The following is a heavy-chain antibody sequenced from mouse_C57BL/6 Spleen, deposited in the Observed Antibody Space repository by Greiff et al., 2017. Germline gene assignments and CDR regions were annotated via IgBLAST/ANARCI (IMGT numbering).Heavy chain of an antibody. CDR3: TREDPYYDYEEYYFDY. J-gene: IGHJ2*01. CDR2: IYPGNSDT. D-gene: IGHD2-4*01. CDR1: GYTFTSYW. V-gene: IGHV1-5*01. Sequence: VQLQPSGTVLARPGASVKMSCKTSGYTFTSYWMHWVKQRPGQGLEWIGAIYPGNSDTSYNQKFKGKAKLTAVTSASTAYMELSSLTNEDSAVYYCTREDPYYDYEEYYFDYWGQGTTLTVSS.